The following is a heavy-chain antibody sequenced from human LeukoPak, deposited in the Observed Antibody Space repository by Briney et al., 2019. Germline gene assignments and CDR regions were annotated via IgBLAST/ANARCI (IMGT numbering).Heavy chain of an antibody. CDR2: ISSTSGNI. J-gene: IGHJ4*02. Sequence: GGSLRLSCAASGFTFSSYNMNWVRQAPGKGLEWISYISSTSGNIDYADSVKGRFTISRDNAKTSLYLQMNSLRAEDTAVYYCISRGSLQGYLGQGTLVTVSS. V-gene: IGHV3-48*01. CDR3: ISRGSLQGY. CDR1: GFTFSSYN. D-gene: IGHD2-15*01.